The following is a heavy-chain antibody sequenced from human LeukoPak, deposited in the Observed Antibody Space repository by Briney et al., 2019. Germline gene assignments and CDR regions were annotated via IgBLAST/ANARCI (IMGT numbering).Heavy chain of an antibody. CDR2: ISYDGSNK. CDR3: AKDSMVRGENYFDY. V-gene: IGHV3-30*18. Sequence: GGSLRLSCAASGFTFSSYVMHWVRQAPGKGLEWVAVISYDGSNKYYADSVKGRFTISRDNSKNTLYLQMNSLRAEDTAVYYCAKDSMVRGENYFDYWGQGTLVTVSS. D-gene: IGHD3-10*01. CDR1: GFTFSSYV. J-gene: IGHJ4*02.